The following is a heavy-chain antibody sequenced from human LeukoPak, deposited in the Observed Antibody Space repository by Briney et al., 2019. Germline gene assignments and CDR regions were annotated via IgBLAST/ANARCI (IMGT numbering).Heavy chain of an antibody. CDR3: ARGGFYYYDSSGYPLPPDAFDI. CDR2: IYYSGST. CDR1: GSSISSSSYY. V-gene: IGHV4-39*01. D-gene: IGHD3-22*01. J-gene: IGHJ3*02. Sequence: SETLSLTCTVSGSSISSSSYYWGWIRQPPGKGLEWIGSIYYSGSTYYNPSLKSRVTISVDTSKNQFSLKLSSVTAADTAVYYCARGGFYYYDSSGYPLPPDAFDIWGQGTMVTVSS.